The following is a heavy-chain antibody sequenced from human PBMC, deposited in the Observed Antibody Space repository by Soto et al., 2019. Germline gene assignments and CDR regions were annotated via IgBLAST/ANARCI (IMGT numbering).Heavy chain of an antibody. D-gene: IGHD2-15*01. V-gene: IGHV3-11*01. CDR1: GFTFSDYY. Sequence: GGSLRLSCAASGFTFSDYYMSWIRQAPGKGLEWVSYISSSGSTIYYADSVKGRFTISRDNSKNSLYLQMNSLRAEDTAVYYCARGQVVAARAHYYYYGMDVWGQGTPVTVSS. J-gene: IGHJ6*02. CDR2: ISSSGSTI. CDR3: ARGQVVAARAHYYYYGMDV.